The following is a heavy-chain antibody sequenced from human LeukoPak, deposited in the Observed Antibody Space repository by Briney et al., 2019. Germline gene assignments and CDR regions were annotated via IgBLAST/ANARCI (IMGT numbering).Heavy chain of an antibody. CDR1: GGSISSYY. Sequence: PSETLSLTCTVSGGSISSYYWSWIRQPPGKGLEWIGYIYYSGSTNYNPSLKSRVTISVDTSKNQFSLKLRSVTAADTAVYYCARDLREVRGIIRRAYYMDVWGKGTTVTVSS. V-gene: IGHV4-59*01. J-gene: IGHJ6*03. CDR3: ARDLREVRGIIRRAYYMDV. CDR2: IYYSGST. D-gene: IGHD3-10*01.